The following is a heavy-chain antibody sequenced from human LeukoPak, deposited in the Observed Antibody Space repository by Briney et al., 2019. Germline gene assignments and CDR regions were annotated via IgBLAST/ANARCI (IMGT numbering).Heavy chain of an antibody. V-gene: IGHV3-11*01. CDR3: ARSVQRFDILTGYYTHYGMDV. D-gene: IGHD3-9*01. Sequence: PGGSLRLSCAASGFTFSDYYMSWIRQAPGKGLEWVSYISSSGSTIYYADSVKGRFTISRDNAENSLYLQMNSLRAEDTAVYYCARSVQRFDILTGYYTHYGMDVWGQGTTVTVSS. J-gene: IGHJ6*02. CDR2: ISSSGSTI. CDR1: GFTFSDYY.